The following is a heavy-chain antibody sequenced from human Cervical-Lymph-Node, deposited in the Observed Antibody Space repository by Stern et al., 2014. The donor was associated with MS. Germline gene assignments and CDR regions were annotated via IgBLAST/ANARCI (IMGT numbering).Heavy chain of an antibody. D-gene: IGHD4-17*01. Sequence: VQLVESGAEVKQPGSSVKVSCKASGCTFSNYATSWVRQAPGQGLEWMGGIVPLVGKPNYAHEFPGTVTITADASTSTAYMDLSSLRSEDTAVYYCASPLTATSVPFGYYGMDVWGQGTTVTVS. J-gene: IGHJ6*02. CDR3: ASPLTATSVPFGYYGMDV. V-gene: IGHV1-69*01. CDR2: IVPLVGKP. CDR1: GCTFSNYA.